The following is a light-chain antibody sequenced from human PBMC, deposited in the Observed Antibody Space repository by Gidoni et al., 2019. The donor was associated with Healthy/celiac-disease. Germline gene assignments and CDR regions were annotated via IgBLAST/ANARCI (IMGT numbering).Light chain of an antibody. CDR3: MQGTHWPRT. CDR2: KVS. Sequence: DVVMTQSSLSLPVTLGQPASISCRSSQSLVHSDGNTYLNWLQQRPGQSPRRLIYKVSNRDSGVPDRFSGSGSGTDFTLKISRVEAEDVGVYYCMQGTHWPRTFGQGTKVEIK. J-gene: IGKJ1*01. V-gene: IGKV2-30*02. CDR1: QSLVHSDGNTY.